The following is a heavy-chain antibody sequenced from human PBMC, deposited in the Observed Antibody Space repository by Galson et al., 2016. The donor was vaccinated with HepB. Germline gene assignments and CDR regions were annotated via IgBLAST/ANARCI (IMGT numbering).Heavy chain of an antibody. CDR1: GFTFSRYA. D-gene: IGHD2-21*02. CDR3: ARDHKEVTVEKLIHNRFDP. Sequence: SLRLSCAASGFTFSRYAMHWVRQAPGKGPEWVALVTYDGTNAYYTDAVKGRFTISRDNSKNMVYLQMDSLRTEDTAIYYCARDHKEVTVEKLIHNRFDPWGQGTLVTVSS. J-gene: IGHJ5*02. CDR2: VTYDGTNA. V-gene: IGHV3-30*04.